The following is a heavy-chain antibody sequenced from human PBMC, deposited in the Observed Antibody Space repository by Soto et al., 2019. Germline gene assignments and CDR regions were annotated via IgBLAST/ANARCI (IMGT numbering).Heavy chain of an antibody. D-gene: IGHD6-25*01. Sequence: EVQLVESGGGLVQPGGSLRLSCAASGFTFSSYSMYWVRQAPGKGLEWVSYISSSSTTMYYADSVKGRFTISRDNAKNSLYLQMNSLRAEDTAVYYCARDYSSVWYFDYWGQGTLVTVSS. V-gene: IGHV3-48*01. CDR2: ISSSSTTM. J-gene: IGHJ4*02. CDR1: GFTFSSYS. CDR3: ARDYSSVWYFDY.